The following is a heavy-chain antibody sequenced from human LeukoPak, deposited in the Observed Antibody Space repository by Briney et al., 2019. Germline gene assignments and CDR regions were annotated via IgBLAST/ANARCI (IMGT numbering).Heavy chain of an antibody. J-gene: IGHJ3*02. CDR1: GGSISSGGYY. CDR2: IYHSGST. CDR3: ARGIRLWFDAFGI. D-gene: IGHD5-18*01. Sequence: SQTLSLTCTVSGGSISSGGYYWSWIRQPPGKGLEWIGYIYHSGSTYYNPSLKSRVTISVDRSKNQFSLKLSSVTAADTAVYYCARGIRLWFDAFGIWGQGTMVTVSS. V-gene: IGHV4-30-2*01.